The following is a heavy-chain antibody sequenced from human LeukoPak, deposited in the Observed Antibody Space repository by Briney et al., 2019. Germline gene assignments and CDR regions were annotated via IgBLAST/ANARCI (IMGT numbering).Heavy chain of an antibody. CDR2: ISYDGSNK. V-gene: IGHV3-30*04. D-gene: IGHD2-21*01. J-gene: IGHJ4*02. CDR3: ARAEEGFLDY. CDR1: GFTFSSYA. Sequence: ERSLRLSCAASGFTFSSYAMHWVRQAPGKGLEWVAVISYDGSNKYYADSVKGRFTISRDNSKNTLYLQMNSLRAEDTAVYYCARAEEGFLDYWGQGTLVTVSS.